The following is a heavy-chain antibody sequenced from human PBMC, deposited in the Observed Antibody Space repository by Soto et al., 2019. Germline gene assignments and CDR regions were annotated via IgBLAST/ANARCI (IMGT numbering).Heavy chain of an antibody. V-gene: IGHV4-30-4*08. CDR3: ARAHRYYDYPDI. Sequence: QVQLQESWPVLVKSLQTLSLTCTVSGASVDSGDYYGLGVRQPPGRGPEWIGYIHYSETIYYNPSLKNRVQILVETFTNQFSLEVSSVTAADTAVYYCARAHRYYDYPDIWGQGTTVTVSS. CDR1: GASVDSGDYY. CDR2: IHYSETI. J-gene: IGHJ3*02. D-gene: IGHD3-22*01.